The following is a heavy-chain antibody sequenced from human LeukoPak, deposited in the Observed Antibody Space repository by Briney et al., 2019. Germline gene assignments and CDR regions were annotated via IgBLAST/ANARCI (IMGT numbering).Heavy chain of an antibody. J-gene: IGHJ3*02. CDR1: GGSISAYY. CDR2: IYYSGST. D-gene: IGHD3-22*01. CDR3: ARGLVTYDDAFDI. V-gene: IGHV4-59*01. Sequence: PSETLSLTCTVSGGSISAYYWSWIRQPPGKGLEWIGYIYYSGSTIYKPSLKSRVTISVDTSKNRFSLKLSSVTAADTAVYYCARGLVTYDDAFDIWGQGTMVTVSS.